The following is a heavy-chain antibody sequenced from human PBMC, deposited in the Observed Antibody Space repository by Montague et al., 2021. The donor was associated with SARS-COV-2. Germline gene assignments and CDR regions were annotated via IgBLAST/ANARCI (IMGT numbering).Heavy chain of an antibody. Sequence: SETLSLTCTVSGGSISSYHHYWGWIRQPPGKGLEWIGAMYYSGSTWLNPSLKSRVTISVDTSKNQLSLNLRSVTAADTAVYFCGRVFLSATSNPFDCWGPGTLVTVSS. V-gene: IGHV4-39*07. CDR1: GGSISSYHHY. J-gene: IGHJ4*02. D-gene: IGHD2-15*01. CDR2: MYYSGST. CDR3: GRVFLSATSNPFDC.